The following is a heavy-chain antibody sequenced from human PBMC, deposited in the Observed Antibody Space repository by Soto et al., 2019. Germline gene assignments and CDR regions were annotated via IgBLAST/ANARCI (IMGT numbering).Heavy chain of an antibody. CDR2: IYWDDDK. CDR1: GFSLTTSGVG. Sequence: QITLKESGPTLVKSTQTLTLTCTFSGFSLTTSGVGVGWIRQPPGKALEWLALIYWDDDKRYSPSLKSRLTITKDTSKNQLVLMMTNMDPVDTATYSCAHSLGEDWFDPWGQGTLVTVSS. D-gene: IGHD3-16*01. J-gene: IGHJ5*02. V-gene: IGHV2-5*02. CDR3: AHSLGEDWFDP.